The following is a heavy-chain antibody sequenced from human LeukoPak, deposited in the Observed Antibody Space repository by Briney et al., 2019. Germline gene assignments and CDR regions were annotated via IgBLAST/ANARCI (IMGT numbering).Heavy chain of an antibody. CDR3: ATRGLSGYYYGMDV. CDR2: ITSAGST. D-gene: IGHD3/OR15-3a*01. Sequence: GGSLRLSCAASGFLVRRNYMSWARLAPGKGLEWGSIITSAGSTHYATSVKGRFTISRDNSKNTGYLQMSSLRAEDTAVYYCATRGLSGYYYGMDVWGQGTTVTVSS. V-gene: IGHV3-66*01. CDR1: GFLVRRNY. J-gene: IGHJ6*02.